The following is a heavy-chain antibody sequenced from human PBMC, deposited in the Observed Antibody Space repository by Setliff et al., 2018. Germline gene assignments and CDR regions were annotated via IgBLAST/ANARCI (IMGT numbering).Heavy chain of an antibody. Sequence: ASVKVSCKASGYTFSNYGVTWVRQAPGQGLEWMGWVTIYNGNTKYAQNLQGRLTLTTDISTSSAYMELGSLTTDDTAVYYCARVESMVRGKNILRHFDYWGQGIQVTVSS. CDR1: GYTFSNYG. D-gene: IGHD3-10*01. V-gene: IGHV1-18*01. J-gene: IGHJ4*02. CDR2: VTIYNGNT. CDR3: ARVESMVRGKNILRHFDY.